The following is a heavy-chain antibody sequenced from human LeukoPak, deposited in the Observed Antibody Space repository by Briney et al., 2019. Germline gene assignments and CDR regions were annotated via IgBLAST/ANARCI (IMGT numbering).Heavy chain of an antibody. CDR3: ATTYYYDSSGYYYVY. J-gene: IGHJ4*02. CDR2: IYYSGST. Sequence: SETLSLTCTVSGGSISSYYWNWIRQPPGKGLEWIGSIYYSGSTYYNPSLKSRVTISVDTSKNQFSLKLSSVTAADTAVYYCATTYYYDSSGYYYVYWGQGTLVTVSS. V-gene: IGHV4-59*12. D-gene: IGHD3-22*01. CDR1: GGSISSYY.